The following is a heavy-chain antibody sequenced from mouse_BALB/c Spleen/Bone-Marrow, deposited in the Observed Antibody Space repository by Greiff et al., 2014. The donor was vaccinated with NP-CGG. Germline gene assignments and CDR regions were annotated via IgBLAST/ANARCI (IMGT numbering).Heavy chain of an antibody. J-gene: IGHJ1*01. CDR3: ARYNAYDWYFDV. CDR1: GYTFPSYW. V-gene: IGHV1S81*02. Sequence: ESGAELVKPGASVKLSCKASGYTFPSYWMPWVKQRPGQGLEWLGKINPSNGRSNYSEKFKSKATLTVDKSSSTTYMQLSSLTSEDSAVYSCARYNAYDWYFDVWGAGTTVTVYS. CDR2: INPSNGRS. D-gene: IGHD2-2*01.